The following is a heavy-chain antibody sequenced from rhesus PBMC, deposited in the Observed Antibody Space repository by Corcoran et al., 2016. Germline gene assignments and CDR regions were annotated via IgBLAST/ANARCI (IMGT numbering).Heavy chain of an antibody. Sequence: QVQLVQSGAEVKKPGASVKLSCSPSCDTFTHSYINWVRQAPGQLLEWVGWINLRDGKTGHAQKFQGRVTVTRDASTNTAYLDLSNLRSEDTAVYFCTTMTTMRTLDFWGQGVLVTVSS. CDR2: INLRDGKT. CDR1: CDTFTHSY. D-gene: IGHD1-32*01. CDR3: TTMTTMRTLDF. V-gene: IGHV1S9*01. J-gene: IGHJ4*01.